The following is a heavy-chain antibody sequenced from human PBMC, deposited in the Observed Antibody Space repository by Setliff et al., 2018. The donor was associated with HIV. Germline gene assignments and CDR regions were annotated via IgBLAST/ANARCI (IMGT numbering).Heavy chain of an antibody. CDR2: ISGSGGST. Sequence: GGSLRLSCAASGFTFSSYAMSWVRQAPGKGLEWVSAISGSGGSTYYADSVKGRFTISRDNAKNTLYLQMNSLRAEDTAVYYCARDHDIRSPSANSGYDFDYWGQGTLVTVSS. CDR3: ARDHDIRSPSANSGYDFDY. D-gene: IGHD5-12*01. J-gene: IGHJ4*02. CDR1: GFTFSSYA. V-gene: IGHV3-23*01.